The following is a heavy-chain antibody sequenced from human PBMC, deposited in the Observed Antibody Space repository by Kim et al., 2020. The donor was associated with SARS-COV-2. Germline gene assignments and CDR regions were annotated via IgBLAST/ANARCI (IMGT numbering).Heavy chain of an antibody. CDR3: ARAGSGLKDFDY. V-gene: IGHV3-7*03. Sequence: GGSLRLSCAASGFTFSGYWMIWVRQAPGKGLEWVANIKQDGSDKYYVDSVKGRFTISRDNAKKSLYLQMNSLRAEDTAVYYCARAGSGLKDFDYWGQGTL. J-gene: IGHJ4*02. CDR1: GFTFSGYW. D-gene: IGHD6-19*01. CDR2: IKQDGSDK.